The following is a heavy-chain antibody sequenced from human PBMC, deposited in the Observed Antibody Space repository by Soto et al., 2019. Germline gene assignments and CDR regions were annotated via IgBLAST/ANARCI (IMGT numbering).Heavy chain of an antibody. CDR1: GGSISTYY. J-gene: IGHJ4*02. Sequence: QVQLQESGPGLVKPSETLSLTCTVSGGSISTYYWSWIRQPPGKGLEWIAYIYYSASTNYKPSLKNRVTMSVDTSKNHFSLKLSSVTAADTAVYYCASGKYSGVAFDYWGQGTLVTVSS. V-gene: IGHV4-59*01. CDR2: IYYSAST. D-gene: IGHD1-26*01. CDR3: ASGKYSGVAFDY.